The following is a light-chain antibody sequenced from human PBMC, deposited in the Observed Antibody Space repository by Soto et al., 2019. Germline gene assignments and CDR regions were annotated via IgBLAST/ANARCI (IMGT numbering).Light chain of an antibody. CDR2: DAS. Sequence: EIVLTQSPATLSLSPGERATLSCRASQSVSSYLAWYQKKPGQAPRLLIYDASNRAAGIPARFSGSGSGTDFTRTISSLEPEDFAVYYCQQRSNWITFGQGTRLEIK. V-gene: IGKV3-11*01. J-gene: IGKJ5*01. CDR3: QQRSNWIT. CDR1: QSVSSY.